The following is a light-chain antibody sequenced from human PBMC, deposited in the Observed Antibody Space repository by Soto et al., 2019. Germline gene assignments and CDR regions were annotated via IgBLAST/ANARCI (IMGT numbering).Light chain of an antibody. V-gene: IGKV3-20*01. Sequence: SPGALSLLRGERAALCCRASQSGTNSYLAWYQQKPGQAPRPLIYGVSNRATGIPDRFSGSGSGTDFTLTISILEPEDIGVYYWVSSCRLWRFGEVTKV. J-gene: IGKJ1*01. CDR1: QSGTNSY. CDR2: GVS. CDR3: VSSCRLWR.